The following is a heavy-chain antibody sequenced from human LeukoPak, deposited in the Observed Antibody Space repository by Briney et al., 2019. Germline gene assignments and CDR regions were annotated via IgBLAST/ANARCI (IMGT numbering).Heavy chain of an antibody. D-gene: IGHD6-13*01. CDR3: ARDLAAAVPEDY. CDR2: INPNSGGT. V-gene: IGHV1-2*02. Sequence: ASVKVSCKASGYSFTGYYMHWVRRAPGQGLEWMGWINPNSGGTNYAQKFQGRVTMTRDTSISTAYMELSRLRSDDTAVYYCARDLAAAVPEDYWGQGTPVTVSS. J-gene: IGHJ4*02. CDR1: GYSFTGYY.